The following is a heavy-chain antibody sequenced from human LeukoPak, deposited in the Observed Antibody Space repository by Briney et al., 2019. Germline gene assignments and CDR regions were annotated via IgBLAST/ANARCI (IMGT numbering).Heavy chain of an antibody. V-gene: IGHV3-23*01. CDR2: IFPSSDEI. Sequence: GGSLRLSCAASGFTFSTFAMIWVRQPPGKGLEWVSSIFPSSDEIHYADSVRGRFTISRDNSKSTLSLQMNSLRAEDTAVYYCAKVATQQWLATFDYWGQGTLVTVSS. CDR1: GFTFSTFA. D-gene: IGHD6-19*01. J-gene: IGHJ4*02. CDR3: AKVATQQWLATFDY.